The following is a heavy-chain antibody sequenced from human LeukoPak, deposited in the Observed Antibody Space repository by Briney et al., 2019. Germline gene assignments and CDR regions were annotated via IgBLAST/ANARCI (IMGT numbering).Heavy chain of an antibody. CDR2: INHSGST. V-gene: IGHV4-34*01. CDR3: ARGHYDYVWGSYRYGRYYFDY. J-gene: IGHJ4*02. D-gene: IGHD3-16*02. Sequence: SETLSLTCAVYGGSFSGYSWSWIRQPPGKGLEWIGEINHSGSTNYNPSLKSRVTISVDTSKNQFSLKLSSVTAADTAVYYCARGHYDYVWGSYRYGRYYFDYWGQGTLVTVSS. CDR1: GGSFSGYS.